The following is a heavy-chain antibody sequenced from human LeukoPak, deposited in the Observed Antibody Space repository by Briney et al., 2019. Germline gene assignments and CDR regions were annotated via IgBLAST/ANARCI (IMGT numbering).Heavy chain of an antibody. CDR2: ISGSGGST. D-gene: IGHD6-19*01. J-gene: IGHJ3*02. Sequence: PGGSLRLSCAASGFTFSSYAMSWVRQAPGKGLEWVSAISGSGGSTYYADSVKGRFTISRDNSKNTLYLQMNSLRAEDTAVYYCAKARGPIAVAAPDAFDIWGQGTMVTVSS. V-gene: IGHV3-23*01. CDR1: GFTFSSYA. CDR3: AKARGPIAVAAPDAFDI.